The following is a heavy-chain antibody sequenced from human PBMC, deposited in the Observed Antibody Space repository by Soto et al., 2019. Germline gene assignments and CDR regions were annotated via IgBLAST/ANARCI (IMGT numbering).Heavy chain of an antibody. D-gene: IGHD6-19*01. CDR2: IYGDGTT. CDR1: GFAVSSKY. Sequence: EVQLVESGGGLIQPGGSLRLSCAASGFAVSSKYMTWVRQAPGKGLEWVSVIYGDGTTYYADSAKGRFTISRDTSKNTLYLQMNSLRAEDTAVYYCVQTTGWPGFDFWGQGTLVTVSS. J-gene: IGHJ4*02. V-gene: IGHV3-53*01. CDR3: VQTTGWPGFDF.